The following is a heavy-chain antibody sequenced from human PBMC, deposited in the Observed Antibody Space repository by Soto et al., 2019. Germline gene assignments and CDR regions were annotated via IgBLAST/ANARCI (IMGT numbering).Heavy chain of an antibody. CDR3: ARAGKVTATYFYYHGIDV. V-gene: IGHV4-31*01. D-gene: IGHD2-21*02. CDR1: GGSISSGGYY. J-gene: IGHJ6*02. Sequence: QVQLQESGPGLVKPSQTLSLTCTVSGGSISSGGYYWSWIRQDPGKGLEWIGYIYYSGSTYYNPSLNSLVTRSVHTSKNQFSLKLSSVTAPDTAVYYCARAGKVTATYFYYHGIDVLGQGTTVTVSS. CDR2: IYYSGST.